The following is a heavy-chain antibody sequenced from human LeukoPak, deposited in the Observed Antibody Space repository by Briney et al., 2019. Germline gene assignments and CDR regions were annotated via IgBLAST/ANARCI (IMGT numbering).Heavy chain of an antibody. Sequence: GGSLRLSCAASGFTFSSYAMHWVRQAPGRGLEWVAVISYDGSNKYYADSVKGRFTISRDNSKNTLYLQMNSLRAEDTAVYYCARGRYYYDSSGYFDYWGQGTLVTVSS. CDR3: ARGRYYYDSSGYFDY. CDR1: GFTFSSYA. CDR2: ISYDGSNK. J-gene: IGHJ4*02. D-gene: IGHD3-22*01. V-gene: IGHV3-30-3*01.